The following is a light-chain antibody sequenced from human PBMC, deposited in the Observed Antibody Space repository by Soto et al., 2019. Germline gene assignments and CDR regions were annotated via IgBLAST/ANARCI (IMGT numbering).Light chain of an antibody. CDR2: EGS. Sequence: QSALTQPASVSGSRGQSITISCTGTSSDVGSYNLVSGYQQHPGNAPKLMIYEGSRRPSGVSNRFFGSKSGNTASLTISGLQAEDEADYYCCSFARGSTLVFGGGTKVTVL. J-gene: IGLJ3*02. CDR3: CSFARGSTLV. CDR1: SSDVGSYNL. V-gene: IGLV2-23*01.